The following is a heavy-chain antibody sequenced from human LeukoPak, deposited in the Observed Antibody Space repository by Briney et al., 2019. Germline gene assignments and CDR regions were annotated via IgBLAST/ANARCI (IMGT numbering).Heavy chain of an antibody. J-gene: IGHJ5*02. CDR3: ARGTYYGDKRGRLNWFDP. Sequence: SVKVSCKASGGTFSSYAISWVRQAPGQGLEWMGRIIPIFGTANCAQKFQGRVTITTDESTSTAYMELSSLRSEDTAVYYCARGTYYGDKRGRLNWFDPWGQGTLVTVSS. CDR1: GGTFSSYA. V-gene: IGHV1-69*05. D-gene: IGHD4-17*01. CDR2: IIPIFGTA.